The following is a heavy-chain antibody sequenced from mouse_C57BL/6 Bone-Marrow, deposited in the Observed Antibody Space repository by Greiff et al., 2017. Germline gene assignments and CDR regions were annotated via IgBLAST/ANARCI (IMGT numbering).Heavy chain of an antibody. Sequence: EVQVVESGPELVKPGASVKISCKASGYSFTGYYMNWVKQSPEKSLEWIGEINPSTGGTTYNQKFKAKATLTVDKSSSTAYMQLKSLTSEDSAVYYCAREDYYGSSPWFAYWGQGTLVTVSA. CDR3: AREDYYGSSPWFAY. CDR2: INPSTGGT. D-gene: IGHD1-1*01. CDR1: GYSFTGYY. J-gene: IGHJ3*01. V-gene: IGHV1-42*01.